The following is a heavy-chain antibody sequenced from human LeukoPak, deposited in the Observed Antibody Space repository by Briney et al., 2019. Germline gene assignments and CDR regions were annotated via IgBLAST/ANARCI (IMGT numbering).Heavy chain of an antibody. D-gene: IGHD2-2*01. Sequence: GGSLRLSCAVSGFIVSSNYMTWVRQAPGKGLEWVSSLYSGGNTYYAESVRGRFTVSRDKTKNTLYLQMNSLRAEDTAVYYCASGTQIYCSSTSCPLDYWGQGTLVTVSS. V-gene: IGHV3-53*01. CDR2: LYSGGNT. CDR3: ASGTQIYCSSTSCPLDY. CDR1: GFIVSSNY. J-gene: IGHJ4*02.